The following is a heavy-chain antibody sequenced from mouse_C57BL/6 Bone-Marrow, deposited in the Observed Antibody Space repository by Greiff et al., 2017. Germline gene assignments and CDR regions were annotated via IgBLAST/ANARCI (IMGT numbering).Heavy chain of an antibody. Sequence: LQGSGAELVRPGASVKMSCKASGYTFTSYNMHWVKQTPRQGLEWIGAIYPGNGDTSYNQKFKGKATLTVDKSSSTAYMQLSSLTSEDSAVYFCAREYYYGSSYAMDYWGQGTSVTVSS. CDR1: GYTFTSYN. D-gene: IGHD1-1*01. CDR2: IYPGNGDT. CDR3: AREYYYGSSYAMDY. V-gene: IGHV1-12*01. J-gene: IGHJ4*01.